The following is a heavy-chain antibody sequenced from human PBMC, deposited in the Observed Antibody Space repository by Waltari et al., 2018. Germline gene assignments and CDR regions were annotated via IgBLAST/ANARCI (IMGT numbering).Heavy chain of an antibody. D-gene: IGHD6-19*01. Sequence: QVQLQESGPGLVKPSETLSLTCTVSGGSISSYYWSWIRQPPGKGLEWIGYIYCSGSTNYNPALKSRVTISVDTSKNQFSLKLSSVTAADTAVYYCARVTHSSGWHYYYYYMDVWGKGTTVTVSS. V-gene: IGHV4-59*01. J-gene: IGHJ6*03. CDR2: IYCSGST. CDR1: GGSISSYY. CDR3: ARVTHSSGWHYYYYYMDV.